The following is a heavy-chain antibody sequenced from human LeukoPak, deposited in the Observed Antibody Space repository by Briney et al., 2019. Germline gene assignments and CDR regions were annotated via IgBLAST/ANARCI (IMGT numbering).Heavy chain of an antibody. V-gene: IGHV3-23*01. CDR1: GFPFSSYA. CDR3: ASLIQLGFDY. J-gene: IGHJ4*02. Sequence: GGSLRLSCAASGFPFSSYAMSWVRQAPGKGLEWVSAISGSGGSTYYTDSVKGRFTISRDNAKNSLYLQMNSLRAEDTAVYYCASLIQLGFDYWGQGTLVTVSS. CDR2: ISGSGGST. D-gene: IGHD5-18*01.